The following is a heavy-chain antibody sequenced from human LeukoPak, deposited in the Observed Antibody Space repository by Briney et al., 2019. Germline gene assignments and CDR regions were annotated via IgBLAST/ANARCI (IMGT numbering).Heavy chain of an antibody. D-gene: IGHD3-16*01. Sequence: GGSLRLSCAASGFTFSSNAMSWVPQPPGKGLERVSSICGRGESTYYADPVKGRFTISRDNSKNTLSLQMNSLRAEDTAVYFCAKENAYYFATLKYYFDFWGQGTLVTVSS. CDR3: AKENAYYFATLKYYFDF. CDR1: GFTFSSNA. CDR2: ICGRGEST. V-gene: IGHV3-23*01. J-gene: IGHJ4*02.